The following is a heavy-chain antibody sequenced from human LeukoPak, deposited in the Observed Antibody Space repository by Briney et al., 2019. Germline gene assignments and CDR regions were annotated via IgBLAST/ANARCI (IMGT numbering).Heavy chain of an antibody. CDR1: GGSISSYY. CDR2: IYYSGST. CDR3: ARDGSLGIYYYYMDV. Sequence: SETLSLTCTVSGGSISSYYWSWIRQPPGKGLEWIGYIYYSGSTNYNPSLKSRVTISVDTSKNQFSLKLNSVTAADTAVYYCARDGSLGIYYYYMDVWGKGTTVTVSS. D-gene: IGHD7-27*01. J-gene: IGHJ6*03. V-gene: IGHV4-59*01.